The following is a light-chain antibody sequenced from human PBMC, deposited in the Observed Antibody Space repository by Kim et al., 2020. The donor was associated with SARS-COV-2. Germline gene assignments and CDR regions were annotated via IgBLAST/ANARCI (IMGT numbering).Light chain of an antibody. CDR1: SSNIATNT. V-gene: IGLV1-44*01. CDR2: NDN. CDR3: ATWDDSLSGVI. Sequence: GQRVIISCSGTSSNIATNTVSWYQQLPGTAPKLLIYNDNQRPSGVPDRFSGSKSDTSASLAVSGLQSEDEADYYCATWDDSLSGVIFGGGTQLTVL. J-gene: IGLJ2*01.